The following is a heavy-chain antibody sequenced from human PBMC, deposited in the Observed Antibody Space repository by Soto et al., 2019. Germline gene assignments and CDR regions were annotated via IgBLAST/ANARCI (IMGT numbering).Heavy chain of an antibody. D-gene: IGHD3-10*01. J-gene: IGHJ6*02. CDR3: ARAVRSGSYPYYYYGMDV. CDR1: GFTFSNYW. CDR2: INSDGSST. Sequence: EVQVVESGGGLVQPGGSLRLSCAASGFTFSNYWMQWVRQAPGKGLVWVSRINSDGSSTSYADSVKGRFTISRDNAKNTLYLQMNSLRAEDTAVYYCARAVRSGSYPYYYYGMDVWGQWTTVTVSS. V-gene: IGHV3-74*01.